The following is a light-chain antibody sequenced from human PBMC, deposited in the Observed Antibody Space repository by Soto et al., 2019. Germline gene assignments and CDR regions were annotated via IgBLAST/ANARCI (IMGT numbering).Light chain of an antibody. J-gene: IGKJ1*01. CDR3: QQYDSSPRT. V-gene: IGKV3-20*01. Sequence: EIVLTQSPGTLSLSPGERATLSCRASQSVNSVYLAWYQQKPGQAHRLLIYGASSRATGIPDRFSGSGSGTDFTLTISRLDPEDFAVYFCQQYDSSPRTFGQETKVEIK. CDR2: GAS. CDR1: QSVNSVY.